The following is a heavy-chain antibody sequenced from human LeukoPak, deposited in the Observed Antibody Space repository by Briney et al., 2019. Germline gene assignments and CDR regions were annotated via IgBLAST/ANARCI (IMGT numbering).Heavy chain of an antibody. J-gene: IGHJ4*02. D-gene: IGHD7-27*01. CDR1: GGTFSSYA. CDR3: ARVSELGSLDY. Sequence: SVKVSCQASGGTFSSYAISWVRQAPGQGLEWMGRIIPIFGTANYAQKFQGRVTITTDESTSTAYMELSSLRSEDTAVYYCARVSELGSLDYWGQGTLVTVSS. CDR2: IIPIFGTA. V-gene: IGHV1-69*05.